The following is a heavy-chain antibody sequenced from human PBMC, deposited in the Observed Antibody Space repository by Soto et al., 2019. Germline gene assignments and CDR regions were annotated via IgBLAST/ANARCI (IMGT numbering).Heavy chain of an antibody. Sequence: GGSLRLSCAASGFTFSSYEMNWVRQAPGKGLEWVSYISSSGSTIYYADSVKGRFTISRDNAKNSLYLQMNSLRAEDTAVYYCARFDSSSSLPFDYWSQGTLVTVSS. V-gene: IGHV3-48*03. CDR3: ARFDSSSSLPFDY. CDR1: GFTFSSYE. D-gene: IGHD6-6*01. CDR2: ISSSGSTI. J-gene: IGHJ4*02.